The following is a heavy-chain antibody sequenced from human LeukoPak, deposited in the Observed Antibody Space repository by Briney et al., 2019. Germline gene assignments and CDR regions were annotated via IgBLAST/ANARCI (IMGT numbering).Heavy chain of an antibody. J-gene: IGHJ4*02. CDR1: GDSVSSNSAA. CDR2: TYYRSKWYN. Sequence: SQTLSLTCPISGDSVSSNSAAWNWLRQSPSRGLEWLGRTYYRSKWYNDYAVSVKGRIAINPDTSKNQFSLQLNSVTPEDTAVYYCARAKGRSPLFDYWGQGTLVTVSS. D-gene: IGHD6-13*01. CDR3: ARAKGRSPLFDY. V-gene: IGHV6-1*01.